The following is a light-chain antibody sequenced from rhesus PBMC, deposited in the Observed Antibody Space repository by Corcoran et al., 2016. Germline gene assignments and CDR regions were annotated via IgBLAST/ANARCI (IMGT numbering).Light chain of an antibody. CDR1: QGISKW. Sequence: DIQMTQSPSSLSGSVGDRVTITCRASQGISKWLAWYQQKQGKNPKLLIYKASNLETGVPSRFSGSGYGTDFTFTISSLQPEDFATYYCQQHDTSPWTFGQGTKVEIK. CDR2: KAS. CDR3: QQHDTSPWT. J-gene: IGKJ1*01. V-gene: IGKV1-69*01.